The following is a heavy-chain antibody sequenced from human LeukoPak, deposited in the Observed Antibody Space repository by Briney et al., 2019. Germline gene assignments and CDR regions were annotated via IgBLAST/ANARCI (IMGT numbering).Heavy chain of an antibody. D-gene: IGHD3-16*01. CDR3: ARVKGRGSIGY. V-gene: IGHV1-24*01. J-gene: IGHJ4*02. CDR2: FDPEDGET. Sequence: GASVKVSCKASGYTFTGYYMHWVRQAPGKGLEWMGGFDPEDGETIYAQKFQGRVTMTEDTSTDTAYMELSSLRSEDTAVYYCARVKGRGSIGYWGQGTLVTVSS. CDR1: GYTFTGYY.